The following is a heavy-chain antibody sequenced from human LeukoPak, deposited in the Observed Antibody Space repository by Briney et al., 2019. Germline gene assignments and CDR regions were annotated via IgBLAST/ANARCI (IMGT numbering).Heavy chain of an antibody. V-gene: IGHV3-30*03. CDR3: ARGSAALYYFDF. Sequence: RSLRLSCAASGFTFSSYGMHWVRQAPGKGLEWVAVISYDGSNKYYADSVKGRFTISRDNSKNTLYLQMNTLRAEDTAVYYCARGSAALYYFDFWGQGTLVTVSS. J-gene: IGHJ4*02. CDR1: GFTFSSYG. D-gene: IGHD2-2*01. CDR2: ISYDGSNK.